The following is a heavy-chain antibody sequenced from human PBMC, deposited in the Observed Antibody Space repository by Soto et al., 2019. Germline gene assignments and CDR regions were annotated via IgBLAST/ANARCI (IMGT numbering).Heavy chain of an antibody. V-gene: IGHV3-30-3*01. J-gene: IGHJ6*02. CDR3: ARVLVGGVATSYYYGMDV. CDR1: GFTFSSYA. Sequence: GGSLRLSCAASGFTFSSYAMHWVRQAPGKGLEWVAVISYDGSNKYYADSVKGRFTISRDNSKNTLYLQMNSLRAEDTAVYYCARVLVGGVATSYYYGMDVWGQGTTVTVSS. D-gene: IGHD5-12*01. CDR2: ISYDGSNK.